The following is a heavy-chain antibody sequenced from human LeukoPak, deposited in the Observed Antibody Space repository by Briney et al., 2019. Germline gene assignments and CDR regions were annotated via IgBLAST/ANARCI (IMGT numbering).Heavy chain of an antibody. D-gene: IGHD3-22*01. J-gene: IGHJ4*02. CDR3: ARVIPNSYYYDSSGYYCDY. CDR1: GGSISSYY. CDR2: IYYSGST. V-gene: IGHV4-59*12. Sequence: PSETPSLTCTVSGGSISSYYWSWIRQPPGKGLEWIGYIYYSGSTSYNPSLESRVAMSVDTSKNQFSLKLSSVTAADTAVYYCARVIPNSYYYDSSGYYCDYWGQGTLVTVSS.